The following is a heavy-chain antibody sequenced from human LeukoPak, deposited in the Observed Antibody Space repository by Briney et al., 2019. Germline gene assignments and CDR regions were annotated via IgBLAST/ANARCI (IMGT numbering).Heavy chain of an antibody. CDR1: GFTFSDYS. J-gene: IGHJ4*02. Sequence: GGSLRLSCAASGFTFSDYSMNWVRQAPGKGLEWVSSISSSSTNTYYADSVKGRFTISRDNAKNSLYLQMNSLRAEDTALYYCAKDMGVEMATIVFDYWCQGTLVTVSS. CDR3: AKDMGVEMATIVFDY. D-gene: IGHD5-24*01. CDR2: ISSSSTNT. V-gene: IGHV3-21*04.